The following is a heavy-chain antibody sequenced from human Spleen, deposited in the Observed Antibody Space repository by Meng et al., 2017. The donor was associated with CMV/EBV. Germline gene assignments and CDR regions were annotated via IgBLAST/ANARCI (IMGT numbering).Heavy chain of an antibody. CDR1: GGSISSGDYY. CDR2: IYYSGST. J-gene: IGHJ4*02. Sequence: HVPLPEAGPGLVKPSQTLSLTCTVSGGSISSGDYYWSWIRQPPGKGLEWIGYIYYSGSTYYNPSLKSRVTISVDTSKNQFSLKLSSVTAADTAVYYCARGVVTSLFDYWGQGTLVTVSS. D-gene: IGHD3-22*01. V-gene: IGHV4-30-4*08. CDR3: ARGVVTSLFDY.